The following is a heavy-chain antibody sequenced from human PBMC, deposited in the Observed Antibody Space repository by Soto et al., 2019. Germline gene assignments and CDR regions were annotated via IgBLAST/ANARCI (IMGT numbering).Heavy chain of an antibody. D-gene: IGHD6-13*01. Sequence: GGSLRLSCAASGFTFSSYGMHWVRQAPGKGLEWVAVIWYDGSNKYYADSVKGRFTISRDNSKNTLYLQMNSLRAEDTAVYYCAREYSSSWYGVSLVKKDYYYGMDVWGQGTTVTVSS. CDR1: GFTFSSYG. J-gene: IGHJ6*02. CDR2: IWYDGSNK. V-gene: IGHV3-33*01. CDR3: AREYSSSWYGVSLVKKDYYYGMDV.